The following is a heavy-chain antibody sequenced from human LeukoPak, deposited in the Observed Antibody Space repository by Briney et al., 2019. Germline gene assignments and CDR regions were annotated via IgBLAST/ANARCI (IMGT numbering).Heavy chain of an antibody. CDR3: ARRILGGSGWTFDY. J-gene: IGHJ4*02. CDR1: GFTFSSYE. CDR2: IRSSGSTI. V-gene: IGHV3-48*03. Sequence: GGSLRLSCAASGFTFSSYEMNWVRQAPGKGLEWVSYIRSSGSTIYYADPVKGRFTISRDNAKNSLYLQMNSLRAEDTAVYYCARRILGGSGWTFDYWGQGTLVTVSS. D-gene: IGHD6-19*01.